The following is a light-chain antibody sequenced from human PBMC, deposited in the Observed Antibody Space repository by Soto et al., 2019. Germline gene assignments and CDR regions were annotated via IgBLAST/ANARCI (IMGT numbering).Light chain of an antibody. V-gene: IGKV3-11*01. CDR1: QSISNY. J-gene: IGKJ1*01. CDR3: QHRSNWPRT. Sequence: EILLTQSPATLSLSPGERATLSCRASQSISNYLAWFQQKPGQAPRLVIYDASHRATGIPARFSGSGSGTDFTLTIGSREPEDFAVYHCQHRSNWPRTCGQGTRVEIK. CDR2: DAS.